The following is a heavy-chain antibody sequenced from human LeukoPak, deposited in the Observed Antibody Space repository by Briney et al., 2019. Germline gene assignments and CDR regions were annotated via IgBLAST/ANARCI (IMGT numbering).Heavy chain of an antibody. J-gene: IGHJ3*02. CDR3: ARDVPYYYESSGYYSLGFDI. CDR2: IKQDGSEK. Sequence: GGSLRLSCAASGFTFSSYWMSWVRQAPGKGLEWVANIKQDGSEKYYVDSVKGRFTISRDNAKNSLYLQMNSLRAEDTAVYYCARDVPYYYESSGYYSLGFDIWGQGTMVTVSS. D-gene: IGHD3-22*01. CDR1: GFTFSSYW. V-gene: IGHV3-7*01.